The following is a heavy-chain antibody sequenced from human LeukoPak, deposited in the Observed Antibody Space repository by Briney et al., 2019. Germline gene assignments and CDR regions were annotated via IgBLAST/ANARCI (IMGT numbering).Heavy chain of an antibody. CDR1: GGSISSSSYY. V-gene: IGHV4-39*01. CDR3: ARNVQGLTVTPDH. Sequence: PSETLSLTCTVSGGSISSSSYYWGWIRQPPRKGLEWIGTIYYSGSTYYNPSLKSRVTISVDTSKNQFSLKLSSVTAADTAVYYCARNVQGLTVTPDHWGQGTLVTVSS. D-gene: IGHD4-17*01. J-gene: IGHJ4*02. CDR2: IYYSGST.